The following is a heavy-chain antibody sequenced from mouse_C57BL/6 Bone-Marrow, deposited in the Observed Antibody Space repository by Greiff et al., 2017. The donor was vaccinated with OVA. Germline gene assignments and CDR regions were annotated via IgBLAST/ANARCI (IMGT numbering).Heavy chain of an antibody. J-gene: IGHJ4*01. CDR1: GFTFSDYY. CDR2: ISNGGGST. V-gene: IGHV5-12*01. Sequence: EVKLVESGGGLVQPGGSLKLSCAASGFTFSDYYMYWVRQTPEKRLEWVAYISNGGGSTYYPDTVKGRFTITRDNAKNTLYLQMSRLKTEDTAMYYCARRGSSYGYAMDYWGQGTSVTVSS. D-gene: IGHD1-1*01. CDR3: ARRGSSYGYAMDY.